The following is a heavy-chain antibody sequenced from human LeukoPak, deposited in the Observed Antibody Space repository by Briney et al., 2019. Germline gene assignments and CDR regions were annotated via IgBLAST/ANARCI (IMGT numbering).Heavy chain of an antibody. Sequence: GGSLRLSCAASGFIVSSNYMSWVRQAPGKGLEWVSTIYSDRTTYYADSVKGRFTISRDNSKNTLYLQMNSLRVEDTAVYYCAARKIAAGIDYWGQGTLVTVSS. CDR1: GFIVSSNY. CDR2: IYSDRTT. CDR3: AARKIAAGIDY. V-gene: IGHV3-66*01. J-gene: IGHJ4*02. D-gene: IGHD6-13*01.